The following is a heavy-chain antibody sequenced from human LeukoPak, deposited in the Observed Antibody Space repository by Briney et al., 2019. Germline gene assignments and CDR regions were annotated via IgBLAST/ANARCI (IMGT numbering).Heavy chain of an antibody. D-gene: IGHD6-19*01. Sequence: SVKVSRKASGGTFSSYAISWVRQAPGQGLEWMGRIIPILGIANYAQKFQGRVTITADKSTSTAYMELRSLRSDDTAVYYCASSAVAGFFDYWGQGTLVTVSS. J-gene: IGHJ4*02. CDR2: IIPILGIA. V-gene: IGHV1-69*04. CDR1: GGTFSSYA. CDR3: ASSAVAGFFDY.